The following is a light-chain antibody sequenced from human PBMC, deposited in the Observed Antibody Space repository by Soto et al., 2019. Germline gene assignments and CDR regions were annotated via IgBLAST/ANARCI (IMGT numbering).Light chain of an antibody. CDR1: SSDVGGYHY. J-gene: IGLJ2*01. CDR3: SSYTGSHPLVV. CDR2: EVV. Sequence: QSALTQPASVSGSPGQSITISCTGTSSDVGGYHYVSWYQQHPGKSPKLIIYEVVNRPSGVSSRFSGSKSGNTASLTISGLQDDDEADFYCSSYTGSHPLVVFGGGTKLTVL. V-gene: IGLV2-14*01.